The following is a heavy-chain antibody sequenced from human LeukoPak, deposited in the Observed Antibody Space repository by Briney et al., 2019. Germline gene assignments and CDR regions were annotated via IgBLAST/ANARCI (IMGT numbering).Heavy chain of an antibody. CDR2: MNPNSGNT. Sequence: ASVKVSCKASGYTFTSYDVNWFRQATGQGLEWMGWMNPNSGNTGYAQKFQGRVSLTRDTSISTAYLELISLRSEDTAVYYCASRMRQLDGGYWGQGTLVTVSS. D-gene: IGHD6-13*01. CDR3: ASRMRQLDGGY. CDR1: GYTFTSYD. V-gene: IGHV1-8*01. J-gene: IGHJ4*02.